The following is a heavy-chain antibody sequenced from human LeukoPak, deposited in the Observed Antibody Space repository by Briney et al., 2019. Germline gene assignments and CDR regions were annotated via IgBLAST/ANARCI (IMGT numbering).Heavy chain of an antibody. Sequence: ASVKVSCKVSGYTLTELSMHWVRQAPGKGLEWMGGFDPEDGETICAQKFQGRVTMTTDTSTSTAYMELRSLRSDDTAVYYCARVHGGSYGRHDYWGQGTLVTVSS. J-gene: IGHJ4*02. CDR1: GYTLTELS. CDR2: FDPEDGET. V-gene: IGHV1-24*01. D-gene: IGHD1-26*01. CDR3: ARVHGGSYGRHDY.